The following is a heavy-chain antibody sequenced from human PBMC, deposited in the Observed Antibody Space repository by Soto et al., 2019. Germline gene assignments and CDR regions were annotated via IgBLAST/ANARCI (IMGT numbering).Heavy chain of an antibody. Sequence: QVQLQESGPGLVKPSGTLSLTCAVSNGSISNNDWWSWVRQPPGKGLEWIEEINHSGTTNYNPSLKSRVTILVDKSKNQFSLKLTSVTAADTAVYYCARGITFGGVIFDDWGQGTLVTVSS. J-gene: IGHJ4*02. CDR2: INHSGTT. CDR3: ARGITFGGVIFDD. D-gene: IGHD3-16*01. V-gene: IGHV4-4*02. CDR1: NGSISNNDW.